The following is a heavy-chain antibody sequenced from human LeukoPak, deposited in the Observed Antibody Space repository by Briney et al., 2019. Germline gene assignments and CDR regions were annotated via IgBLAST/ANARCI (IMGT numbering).Heavy chain of an antibody. D-gene: IGHD3-10*01. CDR3: ARAAMVRGVTLIDY. V-gene: IGHV1-46*01. CDR2: INPSGGST. CDR1: GYSFTNYG. J-gene: IGHJ4*02. Sequence: GASVKVSCKTSGYSFTNYGMNWVRQAPGQGLEWMGIINPSGGSTSYAQKFQGRVTMTRDTSTSTVYMELSSLRSEDTAVYYCARAAMVRGVTLIDYWGQGTLVTVSS.